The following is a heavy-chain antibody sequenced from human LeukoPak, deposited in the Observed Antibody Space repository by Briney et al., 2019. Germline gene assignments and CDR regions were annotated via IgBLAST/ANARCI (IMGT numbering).Heavy chain of an antibody. V-gene: IGHV4-34*01. D-gene: IGHD3-3*01. Sequence: NPSETLSLTCAVYGGSFSGYYWSWIRQPPGKGLEWIGEINHSGSTNYNPSLKSRVTISVDTSKNQFSLKLSSVTAADTAVYYCARGGFYYDFWSGYYDNWFDPWGQGTLVTVSS. CDR3: ARGGFYYDFWSGYYDNWFDP. CDR2: INHSGST. CDR1: GGSFSGYY. J-gene: IGHJ5*02.